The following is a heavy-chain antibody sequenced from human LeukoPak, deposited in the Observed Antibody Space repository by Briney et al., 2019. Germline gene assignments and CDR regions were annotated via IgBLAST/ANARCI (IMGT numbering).Heavy chain of an antibody. Sequence: PSETLSLTCTVSGGSISSSSYYWGWIRQPPGKGLEWIGSIYYSGSTHYNPSLKSRVTISVDTSKNQFSLKLSSVTAADTAVYYCAGTYYYGSGFGRLGQGTLVTVSS. J-gene: IGHJ5*02. CDR3: AGTYYYGSGFGR. CDR1: GGSISSSSYY. D-gene: IGHD3-10*01. V-gene: IGHV4-39*01. CDR2: IYYSGST.